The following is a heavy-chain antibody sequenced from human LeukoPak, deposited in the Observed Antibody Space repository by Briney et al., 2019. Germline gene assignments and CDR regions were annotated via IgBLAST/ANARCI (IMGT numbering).Heavy chain of an antibody. CDR3: ARDSLAYCGGDCYPTLFDY. CDR2: IWYDGSNK. D-gene: IGHD2-21*02. V-gene: IGHV3-33*01. CDR1: GFTFSSYG. Sequence: GGSLRLSCAASGFTFSSYGMHWVRQAPGKGLEWVAVIWYDGSNKYYADSVKGRFTISRDNSKNTLYLQMNSLRAEDTAAYYCARDSLAYCGGDCYPTLFDYWGQGTLVTVSS. J-gene: IGHJ4*02.